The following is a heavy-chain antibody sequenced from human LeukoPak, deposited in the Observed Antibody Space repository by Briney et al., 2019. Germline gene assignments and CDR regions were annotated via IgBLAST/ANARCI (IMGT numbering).Heavy chain of an antibody. CDR2: IRYDGSNK. D-gene: IGHD1-26*01. V-gene: IGHV3-30*02. CDR1: GFTFSGYA. J-gene: IGHJ4*02. CDR3: AKDFRIVGATPGY. Sequence: PGGSLRLSCAASGFTFSGYAMHWVRQAPGKGLEWVAFIRYDGSNKYYADSVKGRFTISRDNSKNTLYLQMNSLRAEDTAVYYCAKDFRIVGATPGYWGQGTLVTVSS.